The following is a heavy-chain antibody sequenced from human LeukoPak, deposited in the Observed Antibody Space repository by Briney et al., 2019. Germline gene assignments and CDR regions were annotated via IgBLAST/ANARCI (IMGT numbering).Heavy chain of an antibody. CDR1: GFTVSSNY. J-gene: IGHJ4*02. V-gene: IGHV3-66*01. Sequence: GGSLRLSSAASGFTVSSNYMSWVRQAPGKGLEWVSVIYSGGSTYYADSVKGRFTVSRDNSKNTLYLQMNSLRAEDTAVYYCASLDCSGGSCYSYYFDYWGQGTLVTVSS. CDR2: IYSGGST. D-gene: IGHD2-15*01. CDR3: ASLDCSGGSCYSYYFDY.